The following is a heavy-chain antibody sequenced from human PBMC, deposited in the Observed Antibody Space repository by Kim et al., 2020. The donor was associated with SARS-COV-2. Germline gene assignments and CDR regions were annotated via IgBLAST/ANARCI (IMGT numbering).Heavy chain of an antibody. D-gene: IGHD3-3*01. V-gene: IGHV3-7*03. Sequence: GGSLRLSCAASGLPFSRYWMTWVRQAPGKGLQWVASIKEDGSETYYVDSVKGRFTISRDNAKNSLYVLINSLRPEDTAVYHCARGHFDLHVWGQGTTVTVSS. CDR2: IKEDGSET. CDR3: ARGHFDLHV. CDR1: GLPFSRYW. J-gene: IGHJ6*02.